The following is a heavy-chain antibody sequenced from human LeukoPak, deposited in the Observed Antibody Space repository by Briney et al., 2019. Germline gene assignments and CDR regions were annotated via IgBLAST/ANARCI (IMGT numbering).Heavy chain of an antibody. J-gene: IGHJ4*02. Sequence: ASVKVPCKASGYTFTGYYMQRVRQAPGQGLEWMGRINPDSGGTNYAQKLQDRVTMTRDTSITTAYMELSSLRYDDTAVYYCARGIVGATDLDYWGQGTLVTVSS. D-gene: IGHD1-26*01. CDR3: ARGIVGATDLDY. CDR2: INPDSGGT. CDR1: GYTFTGYY. V-gene: IGHV1-2*06.